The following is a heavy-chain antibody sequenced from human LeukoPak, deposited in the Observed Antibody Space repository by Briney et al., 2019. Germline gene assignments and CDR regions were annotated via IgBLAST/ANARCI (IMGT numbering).Heavy chain of an antibody. D-gene: IGHD6-13*01. CDR2: IYYRSKWYN. Sequence: SQTLSLTCAISGDSVSSNSAAWNWIRQSPSRGLEWLGTIYYRSKWYNDYAVSVKSRITINPDTSKNQFSLQLNSVTPEDTAVYYCARIGIAADHYYYYGMDVWGQGTTVTVSS. V-gene: IGHV6-1*01. CDR3: ARIGIAADHYYYYGMDV. J-gene: IGHJ6*02. CDR1: GDSVSSNSAA.